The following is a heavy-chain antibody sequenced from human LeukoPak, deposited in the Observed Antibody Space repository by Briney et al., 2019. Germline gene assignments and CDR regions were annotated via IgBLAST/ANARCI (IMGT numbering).Heavy chain of an antibody. CDR3: ANLKVGKFLGDIDY. CDR2: ISSSSYI. Sequence: GGSLRLSCAASGFTFSSYSMNWVRQAPGKGLEWVSSISSSSYIYYADSVKGRFTISRDNAKNSLYLQMNSLRAEDTAVYYCANLKVGKFLGDIDYWGQGTLVTVSS. J-gene: IGHJ4*02. D-gene: IGHD3-10*01. V-gene: IGHV3-21*01. CDR1: GFTFSSYS.